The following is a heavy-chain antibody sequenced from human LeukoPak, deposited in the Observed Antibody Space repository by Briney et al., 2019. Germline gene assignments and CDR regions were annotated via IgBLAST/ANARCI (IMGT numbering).Heavy chain of an antibody. V-gene: IGHV4-59*01. Sequence: SETLSLTCAVYGGSFSGYYWSWIRQPPGKGLEWIGYIYYSGSTNYNPSLKSRVTISVDTSKNQFSLKLSSVTAADTAVYYCARVRCSSTSCYFGYWGQGTLVTVSS. CDR1: GGSFSGYY. CDR3: ARVRCSSTSCYFGY. J-gene: IGHJ4*02. D-gene: IGHD2-2*01. CDR2: IYYSGST.